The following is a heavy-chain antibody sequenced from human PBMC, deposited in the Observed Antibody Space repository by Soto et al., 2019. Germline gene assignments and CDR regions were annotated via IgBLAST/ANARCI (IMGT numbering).Heavy chain of an antibody. J-gene: IGHJ4*02. CDR1: GGSISSYY. D-gene: IGHD6-6*01. CDR3: ARDSFPPYSSSSKGFDY. V-gene: IGHV4-59*01. CDR2: LDYSRTT. Sequence: QVQLQESGPGLVKPSETLSLICTVSGGSISSYYWNWIRQSPGKGLEWIASLDYSRTTNYNPSHKSRINTSVDPTKKQFSLKMRSVTAADTAVYYCARDSFPPYSSSSKGFDYWGQGSLVTVST.